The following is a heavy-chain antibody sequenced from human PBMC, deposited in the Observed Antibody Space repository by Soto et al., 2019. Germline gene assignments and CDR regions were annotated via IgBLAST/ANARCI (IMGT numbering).Heavy chain of an antibody. V-gene: IGHV1-69*01. CDR3: ARSSLEYSSGWYHGEVYYGMDV. CDR2: IIPIFGTA. CDR1: GGTFSSYA. J-gene: IGHJ6*02. D-gene: IGHD6-19*01. Sequence: QVQLVQSGAEVQKPGSSVKVSCKASGGTFSSYAISWVRQAPGQGLEWMGGIIPIFGTANYAQKFQGRVTITADESTSTAYMELSSLRSEDTAVYYCARSSLEYSSGWYHGEVYYGMDVWGQGTTVTVSS.